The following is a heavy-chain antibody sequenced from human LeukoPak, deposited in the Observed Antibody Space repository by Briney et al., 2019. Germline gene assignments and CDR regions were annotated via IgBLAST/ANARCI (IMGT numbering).Heavy chain of an antibody. D-gene: IGHD2-2*01. CDR1: GGTFRNYG. CDR3: ARGLYCSRSTSCYDYGMDV. V-gene: IGHV1-69*13. Sequence: ASVKVSCKTSGGTFRNYGLNWVRQAPGQGLEWMGGFIPILDTPKYAQNLQGRVTITADESTSTGYMELSSLRYEDTAVYYCARGLYCSRSTSCYDYGMDVSGQGTTVTVSS. CDR2: FIPILDTP. J-gene: IGHJ6*02.